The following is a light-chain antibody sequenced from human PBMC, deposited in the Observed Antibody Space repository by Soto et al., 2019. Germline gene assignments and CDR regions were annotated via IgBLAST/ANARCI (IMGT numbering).Light chain of an antibody. CDR2: GAS. Sequence: EIVMTQSPATLSVSPGERATLSCRASQRINNNLAWYQQNPGQTPRLLIYGASIRATGIPVRFSGSGSGTEFTLTISSLQSEDFAVYYCKQYNNWPPLTFGGGTKVEI. V-gene: IGKV3D-15*01. J-gene: IGKJ4*01. CDR3: KQYNNWPPLT. CDR1: QRINNN.